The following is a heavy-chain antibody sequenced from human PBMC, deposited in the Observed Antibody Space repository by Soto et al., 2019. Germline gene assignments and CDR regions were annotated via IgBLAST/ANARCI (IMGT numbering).Heavy chain of an antibody. CDR1: GGSINSGDYS. V-gene: IGHV4-30-2*01. CDR3: ARGINYYDSSGDSWFDP. J-gene: IGHJ5*02. Sequence: QLQLQESGSGLVKPSQTLSLTCTVSGGSINSGDYSWTWIRQPPGKGLEWIGYIYHTGTTYYNMSLKSRVTISGDGSKNQFSLKLSSVTAADTAVYYCARGINYYDSSGDSWFDPWGQGTLVTVSS. CDR2: IYHTGTT. D-gene: IGHD3-22*01.